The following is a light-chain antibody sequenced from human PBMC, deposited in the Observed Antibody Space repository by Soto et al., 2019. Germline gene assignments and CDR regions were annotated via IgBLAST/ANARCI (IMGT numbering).Light chain of an antibody. CDR2: EVS. J-gene: IGLJ1*01. Sequence: QSALTQPASVSGSPGQSITISCTGTSSDVGGYDYVSWYQQHPGKAPKLMIYEVSNRPSGVSNRFSGSKSGNTASLTISGLQAEDEADYYCSSYTSSSTAIVFGTGTKVTLL. CDR3: SSYTSSSTAIV. CDR1: SSDVGGYDY. V-gene: IGLV2-14*01.